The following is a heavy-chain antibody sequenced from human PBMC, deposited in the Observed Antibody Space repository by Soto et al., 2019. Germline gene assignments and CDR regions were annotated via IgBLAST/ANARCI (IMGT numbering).Heavy chain of an antibody. J-gene: IGHJ4*02. CDR1: GFTFSSYS. CDR3: ARDLPPPSRKWVVVKQYGSGFDY. V-gene: IGHV3-21*01. D-gene: IGHD6-19*01. Sequence: PGGSLRLSCAASGFTFSSYSMNWVRQAPGKGLEWVSSISSSSSYIYYADSVKGRFTISRDNAKNSLYLQMNSLRAEDTAVYYCARDLPPPSRKWVVVKQYGSGFDYWGQGTLVTVSS. CDR2: ISSSSSYI.